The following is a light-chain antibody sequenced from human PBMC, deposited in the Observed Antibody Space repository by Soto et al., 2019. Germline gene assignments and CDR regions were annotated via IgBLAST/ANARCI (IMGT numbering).Light chain of an antibody. J-gene: IGLJ3*02. CDR3: SSYADSISVL. CDR2: EVT. V-gene: IGLV2-8*01. Sequence: QSVLTQPPSASGSPGQSVTISCTGTSSDVGAYNYVSWYQQHPGKAPKLMIYEVTKRPPGVPDRFSGSKSGNTASLTVSGLQAEDEADYYCSSYADSISVLFGGGTKVTVL. CDR1: SSDVGAYNY.